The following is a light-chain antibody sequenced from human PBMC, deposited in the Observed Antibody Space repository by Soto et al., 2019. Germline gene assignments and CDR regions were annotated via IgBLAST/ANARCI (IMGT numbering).Light chain of an antibody. V-gene: IGLV3-1*01. CDR2: EDK. Sequence: SYELTQPPSVSVSPGQTASITCSGDELGDKYVCWYQQKPGQSPVLVIYEDKKRPSGIPERFSGSNSGNTATLTISETQTMDEADYYCQAWDSSTARFGTGTKLTVL. CDR1: ELGDKY. J-gene: IGLJ1*01. CDR3: QAWDSSTAR.